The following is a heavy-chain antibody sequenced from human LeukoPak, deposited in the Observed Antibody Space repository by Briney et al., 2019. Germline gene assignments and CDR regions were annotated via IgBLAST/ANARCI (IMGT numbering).Heavy chain of an antibody. CDR2: MYNSGST. Sequence: SETLSLTCTVSGGSISGSYWSWIRQPPGKGLEWIAYMYNSGSTNYNPSLESRVTISIDTSKNQFSLKLSSLTAADTAIYYCARGIESYGDYGYWGQGILVTVSS. J-gene: IGHJ4*02. CDR3: ARGIESYGDYGY. CDR1: GGSISGSY. D-gene: IGHD4-17*01. V-gene: IGHV4-59*01.